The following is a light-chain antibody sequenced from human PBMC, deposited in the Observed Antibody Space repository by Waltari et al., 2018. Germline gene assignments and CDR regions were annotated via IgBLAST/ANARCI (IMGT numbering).Light chain of an antibody. Sequence: EIVLTQSPGPLSLSPGERATLSCRASQSFSSNYLAWYQQRPGQAPRLLFHGSSRRATGTPARSRGSASGTDFTLTISRLETEDFAVYYCQQYGRSWNTFGQGTKLEIK. V-gene: IGKV3-20*01. CDR2: GSS. J-gene: IGKJ2*01. CDR1: QSFSSNY. CDR3: QQYGRSWNT.